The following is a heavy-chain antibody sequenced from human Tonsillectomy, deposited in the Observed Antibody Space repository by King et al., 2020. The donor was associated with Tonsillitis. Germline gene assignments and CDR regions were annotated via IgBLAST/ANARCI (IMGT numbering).Heavy chain of an antibody. CDR2: ISYDGSNK. J-gene: IGHJ5*02. D-gene: IGHD1-7*01. CDR1: GFTFSSYG. CDR3: AKDRAWNYRLWFDP. V-gene: IGHV3-30*18. Sequence: VQLVESGGGVVQPGRSLRLSCAASGFTFSSYGMHWVRQAPGKGLEWVAVISYDGSNKYYADSVKGRFTISRDNSKNTLYLQMNSLRAEDTAVFYCAKDRAWNYRLWFDPWGQGTLVTVSS.